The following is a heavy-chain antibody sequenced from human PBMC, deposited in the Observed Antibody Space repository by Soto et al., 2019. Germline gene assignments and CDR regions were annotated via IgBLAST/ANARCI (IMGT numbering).Heavy chain of an antibody. J-gene: IGHJ6*02. D-gene: IGHD6-19*01. Sequence: QVHLVQSGAEVKKPGTAVRVSCRASGDNFSSHPLSWVRQAPGQGLDWIGGIGRVVGSTNYAQKVQGRVTIGSDESRNTVYMGLSRLRTEETAVYSCARRRSAVAGRRPGFFFYGLAVWGQGTTVNVSS. CDR3: ARRRSAVAGRRPGFFFYGLAV. V-gene: IGHV1-69*01. CDR1: GDNFSSHP. CDR2: IGRVVGST.